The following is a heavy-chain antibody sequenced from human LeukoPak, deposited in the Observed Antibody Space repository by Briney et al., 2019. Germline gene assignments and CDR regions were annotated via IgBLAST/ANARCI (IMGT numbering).Heavy chain of an antibody. CDR2: INTNTGNP. CDR1: GYSFTASG. CDR3: ARDDTRQFDY. J-gene: IGHJ4*02. D-gene: IGHD3-22*01. V-gene: IGHV7-4-1*02. Sequence: ASVKVSCKASGYSFTASGMNWVRQAPGQGLEWMGWINTNTGNPTYAQGFTGRFVFSLDTSVSTAYLQISSLEAEDTAVYYCARDDTRQFDYWGQGTLVTVSS.